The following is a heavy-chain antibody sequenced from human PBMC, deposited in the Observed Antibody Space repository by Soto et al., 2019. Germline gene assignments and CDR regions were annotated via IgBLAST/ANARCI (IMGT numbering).Heavy chain of an antibody. D-gene: IGHD3-22*01. CDR2: INHSGST. J-gene: IGHJ4*02. CDR3: ASTGGYYYDSSGSPFFDY. Sequence: TSETLSLTCAVYGGSFSGYYWSWIRQPPGKGLEWIGEINHSGSTNYNPSLKSRVTISVDTSKNQFSLKLSSVTAADTAVYYCASTGGYYYDSSGSPFFDYWGQGTLVTVSS. CDR1: GGSFSGYY. V-gene: IGHV4-34*01.